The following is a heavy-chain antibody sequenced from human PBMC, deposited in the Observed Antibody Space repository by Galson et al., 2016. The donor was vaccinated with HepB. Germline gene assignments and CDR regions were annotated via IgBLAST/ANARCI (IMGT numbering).Heavy chain of an antibody. Sequence: QSGAEVKKPGESLKISCKGSGYSFTNYWIGWXRQMPGKGLEWMGIIYPGDSDTRYSPSFQGQVTMSADKSISTAYLQWSSLKASDTAMYYCARGGSISRGYTYGHIWGQGTLVTVSS. D-gene: IGHD5-18*01. J-gene: IGHJ4*02. CDR2: IYPGDSDT. V-gene: IGHV5-51*01. CDR1: GYSFTNYW. CDR3: ARGGSISRGYTYGHI.